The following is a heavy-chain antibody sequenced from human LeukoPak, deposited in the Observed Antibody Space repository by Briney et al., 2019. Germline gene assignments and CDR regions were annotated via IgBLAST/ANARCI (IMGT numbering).Heavy chain of an antibody. V-gene: IGHV1-46*01. CDR3: AREDGRRNSMDV. Sequence: ASVKVSCKASGYTFTSYYMHWVRQAPGKGLEWVGIIKPSGGGTNYAHKVQGRVAMTRDTSKSTVYLELSSLRAEDTAVYYCAREDGRRNSMDVWGQGTTVTVSS. CDR2: IKPSGGGT. J-gene: IGHJ6*02. CDR1: GYTFTSYY. D-gene: IGHD1-7*01.